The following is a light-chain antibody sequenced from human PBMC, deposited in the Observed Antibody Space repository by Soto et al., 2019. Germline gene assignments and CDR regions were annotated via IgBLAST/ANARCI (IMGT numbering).Light chain of an antibody. CDR3: QQYIDWPRT. Sequence: EIVMTQSPGTLSVSPGERATLSCRASQSVDNRLAWYQHTPGQPLRLLIYGATYRATGVPAKFSGSGSGTEFTLTITSLQSEDFALYYCQQYIDWPRTVGQGTKVDIK. V-gene: IGKV3-15*01. CDR2: GAT. CDR1: QSVDNR. J-gene: IGKJ1*01.